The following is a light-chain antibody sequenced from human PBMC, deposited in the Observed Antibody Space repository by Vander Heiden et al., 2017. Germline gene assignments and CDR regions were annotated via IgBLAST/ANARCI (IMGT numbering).Light chain of an antibody. Sequence: SYELTQPPSVSVSPGQTASITCSGDKLGDKYACWYQQKPGQSPVMVIYEDYRRPSGLPERFSGSTSGNTATLTISGTQAMDEADYYCQAWDSSTVVFGGGTKL. V-gene: IGLV3-1*01. J-gene: IGLJ2*01. CDR1: KLGDKY. CDR2: EDY. CDR3: QAWDSSTVV.